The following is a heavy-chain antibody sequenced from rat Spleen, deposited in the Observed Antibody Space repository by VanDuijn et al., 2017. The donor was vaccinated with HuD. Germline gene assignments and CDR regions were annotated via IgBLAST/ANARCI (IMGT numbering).Heavy chain of an antibody. V-gene: IGHV2-13*01. CDR3: TRDTPGSSGVIDA. Sequence: QVQLKESGPGLVQPSQTLSLTCTVSGFSLISYAVNWVRQPPGKGLEWMGGIWGDGSKNYNSALKSRRSISRDTSKSQVFLKNSSLQTDETGTYYCTRDTPGSSGVIDAWGQGASVTVSS. CDR1: GFSLISYA. D-gene: IGHD5-1*01. CDR2: IWGDGSK. J-gene: IGHJ4*01.